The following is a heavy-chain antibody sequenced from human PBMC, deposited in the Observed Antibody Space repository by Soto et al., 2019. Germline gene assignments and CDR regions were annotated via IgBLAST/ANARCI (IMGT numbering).Heavy chain of an antibody. J-gene: IGHJ6*03. CDR1: GFTFGSYA. CDR2: ISGSGRTT. Sequence: GGSLRLSCAASGFTFGSYAMNWLRQAPGRGLECVSFISGSGRTTYYADSVKGRFTVSRDNSKNTLYLQMNSLRAEGTALYYCAKFRGPSYSYYSMDVWGKGTTVTVSS. D-gene: IGHD3-16*01. CDR3: AKFRGPSYSYYSMDV. V-gene: IGHV3-23*01.